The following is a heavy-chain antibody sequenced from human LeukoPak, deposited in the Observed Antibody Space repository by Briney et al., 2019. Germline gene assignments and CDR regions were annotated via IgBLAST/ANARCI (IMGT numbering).Heavy chain of an antibody. CDR1: GGSVSSGNYY. CDR2: IYYSGST. CDR3: ARGPLAQGQPFPY. V-gene: IGHV4-61*01. D-gene: IGHD2/OR15-2a*01. J-gene: IGHJ4*02. Sequence: SETLSLTCSVSGGSVSSGNYYWSWLRQPPGKGLEWIGYIYYSGSTNYNPSLTSRVTISVDTSKNQFSLKLSSVTAADTAVYYCARGPLAQGQPFPYWGQGTLVTVSS.